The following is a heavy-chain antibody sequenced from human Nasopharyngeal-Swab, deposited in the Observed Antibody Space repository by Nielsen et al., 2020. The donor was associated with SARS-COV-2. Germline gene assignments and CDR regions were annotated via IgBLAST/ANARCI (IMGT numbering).Heavy chain of an antibody. Sequence: SQTPSLTRAISGDSVPSRSAAWNWIRQSPSRGLEWLGRTYYRSKWYNDYAVSVKSRITINPDTSKNQFSLHLNSVTPEDTAVYYCARARGAYGDYYYYYYTDVWGKGTTVTVSS. V-gene: IGHV6-1*01. CDR3: ARARGAYGDYYYYYYTDV. CDR2: TYYRSKWYN. J-gene: IGHJ6*03. CDR1: GDSVPSRSAA. D-gene: IGHD4-17*01.